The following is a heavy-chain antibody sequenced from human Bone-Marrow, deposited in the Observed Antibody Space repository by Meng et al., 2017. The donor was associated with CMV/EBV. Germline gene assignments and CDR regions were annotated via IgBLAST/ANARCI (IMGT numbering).Heavy chain of an antibody. D-gene: IGHD3-16*01. J-gene: IGHJ4*02. CDR3: TREAPLWGADDGQIAFKY. CDR2: ISRDGGST. V-gene: IGHV3-20*04. CDR1: GFSFDAYC. Sequence: GESLKISCAASGFSFDAYCMSWVRQAPGKGLEWVADISRDGGSTGYADSVRGRFTVSRDNAKKTLFLQMNSLRDDDTALYFCTREAPLWGADDGQIAFKYWGQGTLVTVSS.